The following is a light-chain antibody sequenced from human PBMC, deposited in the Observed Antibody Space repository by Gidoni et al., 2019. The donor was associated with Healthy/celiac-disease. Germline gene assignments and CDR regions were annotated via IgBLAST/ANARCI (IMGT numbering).Light chain of an antibody. CDR3: QQSYSTLWT. Sequence: DIQMTQSPSSLSASVGDRVTSTCRASQSISSYLNWYQQKPGKAPNLLIYAASSLQSGVPSRFSGSGSGTDFTLTISSLQPEDFATYYCQQSYSTLWTFGQGTKVEIK. CDR2: AAS. V-gene: IGKV1-39*01. CDR1: QSISSY. J-gene: IGKJ1*01.